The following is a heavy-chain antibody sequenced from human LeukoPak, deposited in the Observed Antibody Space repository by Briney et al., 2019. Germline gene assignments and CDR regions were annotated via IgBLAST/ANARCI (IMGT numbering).Heavy chain of an antibody. V-gene: IGHV1-69*13. CDR1: GGTFSSYA. J-gene: IGHJ6*02. Sequence: ASVKVSCKASGGTFSSYAISWVRQAPGQGLEWMGGIIPIFGTANYAQKFQGRVTITADESTSTAYMELNSLRSEDTAVYYCATTTYYYDSSGYDYYGMDVWGQGTTVTVSS. D-gene: IGHD3-22*01. CDR2: IIPIFGTA. CDR3: ATTTYYYDSSGYDYYGMDV.